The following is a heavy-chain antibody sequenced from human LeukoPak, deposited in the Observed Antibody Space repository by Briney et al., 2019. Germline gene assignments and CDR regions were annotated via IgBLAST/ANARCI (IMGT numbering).Heavy chain of an antibody. CDR2: ISAYNGNT. Sequence: ASVKVSCKASGYTFTSYGISWVRQAPGQGLEWMGWISAYNGNTNYALKLQGRVTMTTDTSTSTAYMELRSLRSDDTAVYYCARDPYCSSTSCHPLDAFDIWGQGAMVTVSS. CDR1: GYTFTSYG. J-gene: IGHJ3*02. D-gene: IGHD2-2*01. V-gene: IGHV1-18*01. CDR3: ARDPYCSSTSCHPLDAFDI.